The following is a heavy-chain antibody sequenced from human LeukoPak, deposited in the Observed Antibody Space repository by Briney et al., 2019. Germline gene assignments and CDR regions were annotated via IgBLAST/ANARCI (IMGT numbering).Heavy chain of an antibody. CDR1: GCTFSSYG. J-gene: IGHJ3*02. CDR2: ISYHGKNN. CDR3: AKPSSSSSTWEAFDI. Sequence: GSSLTLSCVASGCTFSSYGIHGLRQAAARELDGVAVISYHGKNNYYEDSVKGRFTISRDNSKNTLYLQMNSLRDEDTAVYYCAKPSSSSSTWEAFDIWGQGTLVTVSP. D-gene: IGHD6-6*01. V-gene: IGHV3-30*18.